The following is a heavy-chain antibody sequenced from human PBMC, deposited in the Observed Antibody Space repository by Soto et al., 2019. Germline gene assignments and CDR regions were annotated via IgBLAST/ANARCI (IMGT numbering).Heavy chain of an antibody. CDR1: GGSISSGDYY. CDR2: IYYSGST. V-gene: IGHV4-30-4*01. CDR3: ARFLEKHYYDSSGYYEDY. J-gene: IGHJ4*02. Sequence: SETLSLTCTVSGGSISSGDYYWSWIRQPPGKGLEWIGYIYYSGSTYYNPSLKSRVTISVDTSKNQFSLKLSSVTAADTAVYYCARFLEKHYYDSSGYYEDYWGQGTLVTSPQ. D-gene: IGHD3-22*01.